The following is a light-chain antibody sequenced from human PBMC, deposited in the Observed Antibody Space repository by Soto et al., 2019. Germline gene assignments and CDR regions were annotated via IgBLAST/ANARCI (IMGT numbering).Light chain of an antibody. Sequence: QSVLTQPPSVSGAPGQRVTISCTGSSSNIGAGYDVHWYQQLPGTAPKLLIYGNSNRPSGVPDRFSGSKSGTSASLAITGLRAEDEDNYYSQPYDSSVSCWVFGGGTK. CDR1: SSNIGAGYD. CDR2: GNS. J-gene: IGLJ3*02. CDR3: QPYDSSVSCWV. V-gene: IGLV1-40*01.